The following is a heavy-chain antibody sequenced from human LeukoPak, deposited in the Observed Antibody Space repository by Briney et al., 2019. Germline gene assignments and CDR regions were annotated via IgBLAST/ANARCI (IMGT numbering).Heavy chain of an antibody. CDR1: GFTFSSYA. V-gene: IGHV3-23*01. D-gene: IGHD2-8*01. Sequence: GGSLRLPCAASGFTFSSYAMSWVRQAPGKGLEWVSAISGSGGSTYYVDSVKGRFTISRDNPKNTLYLQMNSLRAEDTAVYYCAKGGILYPLDYWGQGTLVTVSS. CDR3: AKGGILYPLDY. J-gene: IGHJ4*02. CDR2: ISGSGGST.